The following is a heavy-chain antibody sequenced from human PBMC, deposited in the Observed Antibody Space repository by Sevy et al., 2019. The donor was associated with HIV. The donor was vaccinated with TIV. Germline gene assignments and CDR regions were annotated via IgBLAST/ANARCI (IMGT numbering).Heavy chain of an antibody. J-gene: IGHJ4*02. CDR3: TRDGGGDYFDY. CDR2: ISYDRGKT. V-gene: IGHV3-30*04. D-gene: IGHD2-15*01. CDR1: GFTFRRYA. Sequence: GGSLRLSCAASGFTFRRYAMHWVRQAPGQGLESVAVISYDRGKTYHADSVKGRFTISRDNSENTLYLQMNSLRAEDTAVYYCTRDGGGDYFDYWGLGTLVTVSS.